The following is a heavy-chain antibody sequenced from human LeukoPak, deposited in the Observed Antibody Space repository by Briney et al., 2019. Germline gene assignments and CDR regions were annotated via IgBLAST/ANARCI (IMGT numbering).Heavy chain of an antibody. D-gene: IGHD3-22*01. Sequence: PGGSLRLSCAVSGFTFSGFGMHWVRQAPGKGLDWVAVISYDGSNKYYADSVKGRFTISRDDSKNTLYLQMKSLRAEDTAVYYCAKGYDSSGYPGDWGQGTLVTVSS. CDR1: GFTFSGFG. CDR2: ISYDGSNK. CDR3: AKGYDSSGYPGD. V-gene: IGHV3-30*18. J-gene: IGHJ4*02.